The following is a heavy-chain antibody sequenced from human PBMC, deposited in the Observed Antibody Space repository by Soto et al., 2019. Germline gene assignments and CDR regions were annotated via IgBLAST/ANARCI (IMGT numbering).Heavy chain of an antibody. J-gene: IGHJ3*02. CDR3: AHLPIFHEGHDAFDI. Sequence: GSGPTLVNPTQTLTLTCTFSGFSFSPSGVGVGWIRQPPGKALEWLALIYWNEDKRYSPFLKSRLTITKDISKNQVVLTMTNMDPVDTATYYCAHLPIFHEGHDAFDIWGQGTLVTVSS. D-gene: IGHD3-9*01. CDR2: IYWNEDK. V-gene: IGHV2-5*01. CDR1: GFSFSPSGVG.